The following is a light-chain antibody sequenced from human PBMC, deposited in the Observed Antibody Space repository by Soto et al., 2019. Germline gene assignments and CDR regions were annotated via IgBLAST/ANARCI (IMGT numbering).Light chain of an antibody. CDR3: QQYTGSSPIT. J-gene: IGKJ5*01. CDR1: QSVNTRY. V-gene: IGKV3-20*01. Sequence: EVVLTQSPVTLSLSPGERATLSCRASQSVNTRYLAWYQHKPGQAPSLLIFGGSIRATGIPERFSGSASGTDFTLSIIRVEPEDFAVYYCQQYTGSSPITFGQGTRLENK. CDR2: GGS.